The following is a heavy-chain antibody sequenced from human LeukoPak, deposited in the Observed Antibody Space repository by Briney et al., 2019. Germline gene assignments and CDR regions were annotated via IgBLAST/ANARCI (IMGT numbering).Heavy chain of an antibody. CDR3: AKDGGLWVTAHWGDS. J-gene: IGHJ4*02. Sequence: GGSLRLSCAASGFTFSSYTMSWVRQAPGKGLEWVSTITTSDGNTYYADSVKGRFTVSRDNSKNTLFLQMNSLRAEDTAVYYCAKDGGLWVTAHWGDSWGRGTLVTVSS. CDR2: ITTSDGNT. V-gene: IGHV3-23*01. D-gene: IGHD4-23*01. CDR1: GFTFSSYT.